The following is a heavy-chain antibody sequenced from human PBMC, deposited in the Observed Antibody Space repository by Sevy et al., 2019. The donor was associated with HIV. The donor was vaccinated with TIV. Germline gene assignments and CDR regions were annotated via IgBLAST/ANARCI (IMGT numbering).Heavy chain of an antibody. J-gene: IGHJ6*02. CDR1: GFTFSSYA. CDR3: ATSSGWYRGPYYYYGMDV. D-gene: IGHD6-19*01. CDR2: ISYDGSNK. V-gene: IGHV3-30-3*01. Sequence: GGSLRLSCAASGFTFSSYAMHWVRQAPGKGLEWVAVISYDGSNKYYADSVKGRFTISRDNSKNTLYLQMNSLRAEDTAVYYCATSSGWYRGPYYYYGMDVWGQGTTVTVSS.